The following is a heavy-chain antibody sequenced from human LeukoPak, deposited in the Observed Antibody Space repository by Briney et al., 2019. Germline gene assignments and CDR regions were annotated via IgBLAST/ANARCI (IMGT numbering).Heavy chain of an antibody. D-gene: IGHD3-10*01. Sequence: ASVKVSCKASGYTFTSFGISWVRQAPGQGREWMGWISAYNGNTNYAQKLQGRVTMTTDTSTSTAYMELRSLRSDDTAVYYCARARRHYYGSGSYYNPIDYWGQGTLVTVSS. CDR2: ISAYNGNT. J-gene: IGHJ4*02. CDR1: GYTFTSFG. V-gene: IGHV1-18*01. CDR3: ARARRHYYGSGSYYNPIDY.